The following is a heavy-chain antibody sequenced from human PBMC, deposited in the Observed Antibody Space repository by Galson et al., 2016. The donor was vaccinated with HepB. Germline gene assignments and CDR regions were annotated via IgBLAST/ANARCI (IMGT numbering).Heavy chain of an antibody. CDR3: ARVSGHDYEAHYEY. CDR1: GFSFSSYS. J-gene: IGHJ4*02. Sequence: SLRLSCAASGFSFSSYSMSWVRQAPGKGLEWVSSISSSSSYIYYADSVKGRFTISRDNAKKSLYLQMNSLRAEDTAVYYCARVSGHDYEAHYEYWGQGTLVTVSS. D-gene: IGHD4-17*01. CDR2: ISSSSSYI. V-gene: IGHV3-21*01.